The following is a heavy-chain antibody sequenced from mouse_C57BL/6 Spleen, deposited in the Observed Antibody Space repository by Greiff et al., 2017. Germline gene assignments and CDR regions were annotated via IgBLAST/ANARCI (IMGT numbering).Heavy chain of an antibody. D-gene: IGHD2-3*01. Sequence: VQLQQPGAELVKPVASVKLSCKASGYTFTSYWMQWVKQRPGQGLEWIGEIAPSDSYTNYNQKFKGKATLTVDTSSSTAYMQLSSLTSEDSAVYYCARARYDYAMDYWGQGTSVTVSS. J-gene: IGHJ4*01. CDR2: IAPSDSYT. V-gene: IGHV1-50*01. CDR3: ARARYDYAMDY. CDR1: GYTFTSYW.